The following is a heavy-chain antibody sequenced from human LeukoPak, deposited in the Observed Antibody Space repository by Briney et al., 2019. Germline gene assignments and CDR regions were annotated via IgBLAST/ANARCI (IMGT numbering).Heavy chain of an antibody. Sequence: SETLSLTCAVYGGSFSGYYWSWIRQPPGKGLEWLGEINHSGSTNYNPSLKSRVTISVDTSKNQFSLKLSSVTAADTAVYYCARWGSGWYPRAFDIWGQGTMVTVSS. CDR1: GGSFSGYY. D-gene: IGHD6-19*01. V-gene: IGHV4-34*01. CDR2: INHSGST. CDR3: ARWGSGWYPRAFDI. J-gene: IGHJ3*02.